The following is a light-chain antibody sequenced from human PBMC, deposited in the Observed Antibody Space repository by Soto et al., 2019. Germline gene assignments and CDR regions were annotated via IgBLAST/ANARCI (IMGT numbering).Light chain of an antibody. CDR1: GSDVGGYNY. J-gene: IGLJ2*01. V-gene: IGLV2-8*01. CDR3: SSYAGSNNLGVV. Sequence: QSALTQPPSASGSPGRSVTFSCPGTGSDVGGYNYVSWYQQHPGKAPKLMIYEVSKRPSGVPDRFSGSKSGNTASLTVSGLQAEDEADYYCSSYAGSNNLGVVFGGGTKLTVL. CDR2: EVS.